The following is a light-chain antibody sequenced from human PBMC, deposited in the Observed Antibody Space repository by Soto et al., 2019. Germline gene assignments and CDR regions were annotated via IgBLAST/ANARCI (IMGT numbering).Light chain of an antibody. CDR2: EVS. CDR3: NSYTSKSTGV. J-gene: IGLJ1*01. Sequence: QSALTQPASVSGCPGQSISISCTGTSSDVSGDNYVSWYQQHPGKAPKLIIYEVSNRPSGVSNRFSGSKSGNTASLTISGLQAEDEADYYCNSYTSKSTGVFGTGTKVTVL. V-gene: IGLV2-14*01. CDR1: SSDVSGDNY.